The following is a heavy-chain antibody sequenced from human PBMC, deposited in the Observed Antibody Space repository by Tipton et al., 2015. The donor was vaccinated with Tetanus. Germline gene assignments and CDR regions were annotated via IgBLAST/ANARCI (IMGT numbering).Heavy chain of an antibody. V-gene: IGHV4-39*01. CDR3: ARPEASGRARGFDI. CDR2: VYYDGSP. CDR1: DDSMSTGTSY. Sequence: TLSLTCTVSDDSMSTGTSYWGWVRQPPGMALEWIGTVYYDGSPYYNSSLKSRLTISVDTSKRQFFLRLTSVTAADTAIYYCARPEASGRARGFDIWGQGTKVTVSP. D-gene: IGHD3-10*01. J-gene: IGHJ3*02.